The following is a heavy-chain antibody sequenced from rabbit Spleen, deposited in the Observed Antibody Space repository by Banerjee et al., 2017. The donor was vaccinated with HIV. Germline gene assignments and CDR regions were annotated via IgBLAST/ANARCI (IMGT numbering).Heavy chain of an antibody. CDR1: GFDLSSTYW. V-gene: IGHV1S40*01. D-gene: IGHD4-1*01. CDR3: VRDLAGVIGWNFYL. CDR2: IYANSGAT. Sequence: QSLEESGGDLVKPGASLTLTCTASGFDLSSTYWICWVRQAPGKGLEWIACIYANSGATHYASWAKGRFTISSASSTTVTLQMTSLTDADTATYFCVRDLAGVIGWNFYLWGPGTLVTVS. J-gene: IGHJ4*01.